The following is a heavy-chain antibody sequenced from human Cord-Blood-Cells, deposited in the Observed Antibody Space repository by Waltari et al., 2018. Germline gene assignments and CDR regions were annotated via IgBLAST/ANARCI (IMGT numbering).Heavy chain of an antibody. CDR2: INPNSGGT. V-gene: IGHV1-2*02. Sequence: QVQLVQSGAEVKKPGASVKVSCKASGYTFTGYYMHWVRQAPGQGLEWMGWINPNSGGTNYAQKFQGRVTMTRDTSIRTAYMELSRLRSDDTAVYYWARLYSSGWYGRYAFDSWGQGTMVTVSS. J-gene: IGHJ3*02. CDR3: ARLYSSGWYGRYAFDS. CDR1: GYTFTGYY. D-gene: IGHD6-19*01.